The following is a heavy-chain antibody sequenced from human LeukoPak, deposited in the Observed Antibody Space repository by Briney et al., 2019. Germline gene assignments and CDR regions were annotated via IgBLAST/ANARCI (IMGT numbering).Heavy chain of an antibody. CDR1: GFTFSSYW. CDR3: ARVAFGLYVMDV. V-gene: IGHV3-74*01. CDR2: INSDGTST. Sequence: PGGSLRLSCAASGFTFSSYWMHWVRQAPGKGLVWVSRINSDGTSTNYADSVKGRFTISRDNAKNSLYLQMISLRAEDTALYYCARVAFGLYVMDVWGQGTTVTVSS. J-gene: IGHJ6*02. D-gene: IGHD3/OR15-3a*01.